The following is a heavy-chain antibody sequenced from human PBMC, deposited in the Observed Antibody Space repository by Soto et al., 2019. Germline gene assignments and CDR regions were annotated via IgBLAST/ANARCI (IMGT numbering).Heavy chain of an antibody. CDR2: ISAYNGNT. CDR3: ARDPPYSSGWYAGFDP. Sequence: QVQLVQSGAEVKKPGASVKVSCKASGYTFTSYGISWVRQAPGQGLEWMGWISAYNGNTNYAQKLQGRVTMTTDKSTSTDYIEPRSLRSDDTAVYYWARDPPYSSGWYAGFDPWGQGTLVTVSS. D-gene: IGHD6-19*01. J-gene: IGHJ5*02. CDR1: GYTFTSYG. V-gene: IGHV1-18*01.